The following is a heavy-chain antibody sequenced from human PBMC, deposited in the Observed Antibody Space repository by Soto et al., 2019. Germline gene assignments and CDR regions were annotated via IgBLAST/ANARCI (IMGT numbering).Heavy chain of an antibody. CDR1: GFTFSNYW. Sequence: GGSLRLSCAASGFTFSNYWMHWVRQAPGKGLVWVSRINFDGGSTSYADSVKGRFTISRDNAKNTLYLQMNSLRAEDTAVYYCARAAFLDYRGQGTLVT. D-gene: IGHD3-3*01. V-gene: IGHV3-74*01. CDR2: INFDGGST. CDR3: ARAAFLDY. J-gene: IGHJ4*02.